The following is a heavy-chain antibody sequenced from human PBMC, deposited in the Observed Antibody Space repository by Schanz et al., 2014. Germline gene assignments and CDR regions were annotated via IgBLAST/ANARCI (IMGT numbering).Heavy chain of an antibody. Sequence: VQLVESGGGVVQPGRSLRLSCAASGFGFSSYSMNWVRQAPGKGLEWVSYISGSSRTIYYADSMKGRFTISRDNAKSSLYLQMNSLRVEDTAVYYCAASSGWHPSTDYWGQGTLVTVSS. CDR3: AASSGWHPSTDY. V-gene: IGHV3-48*04. D-gene: IGHD6-19*01. J-gene: IGHJ4*02. CDR1: GFGFSSYS. CDR2: ISGSSRTI.